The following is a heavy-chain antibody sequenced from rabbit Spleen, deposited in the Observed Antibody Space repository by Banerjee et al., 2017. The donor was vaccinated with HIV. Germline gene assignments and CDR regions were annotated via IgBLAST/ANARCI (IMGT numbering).Heavy chain of an antibody. CDR3: ARDSGSSFSSYGMDL. D-gene: IGHD8-1*01. Sequence: QSLEESGGDLVKPGASLTLTCKASGFDFSSSYYMFWVRQAPGKGLEWIACIATSSGSTCYATWAKGRFTISKTSSTTVTLQMTSLTAADTATYFCARDSGSSFSSYGMDLWGPGTLVTVS. J-gene: IGHJ6*01. V-gene: IGHV1S40*01. CDR1: GFDFSSSYY. CDR2: IATSSGST.